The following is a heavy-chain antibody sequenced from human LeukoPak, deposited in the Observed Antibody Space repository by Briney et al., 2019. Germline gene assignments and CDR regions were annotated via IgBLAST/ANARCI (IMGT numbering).Heavy chain of an antibody. J-gene: IGHJ4*02. CDR3: TTDYYDSSGSDY. Sequence: GGSLRLSCAASGFTFSNAWMSWVRQAPGKGLEWVGRIKSKTDGGTTDYAAPVKGRFTISRDDSKNTLYLQMNSLKAEDTAVYYCTTDYYDSSGSDYWGQGTLVTVSS. V-gene: IGHV3-15*01. CDR1: GFTFSNAW. CDR2: IKSKTDGGTT. D-gene: IGHD3-22*01.